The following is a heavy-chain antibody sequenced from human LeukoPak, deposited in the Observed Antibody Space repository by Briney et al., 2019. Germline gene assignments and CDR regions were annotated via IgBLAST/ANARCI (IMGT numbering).Heavy chain of an antibody. CDR3: ARVSAIVGATDYYYYGMDV. D-gene: IGHD1-26*01. CDR2: ISYDVSNK. Sequence: GGPLRLSCAASGFTFSSYAMHWVRQAPGKGLEWVAVISYDVSNKYYADSVKGGFTISRDNSTNTLSLKMNSLRGEDTSVYYCARVSAIVGATDYYYYGMDVWGQGTTVTVSS. V-gene: IGHV3-30-3*01. J-gene: IGHJ6*02. CDR1: GFTFSSYA.